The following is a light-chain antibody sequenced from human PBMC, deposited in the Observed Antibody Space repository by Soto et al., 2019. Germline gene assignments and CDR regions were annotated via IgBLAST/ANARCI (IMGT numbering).Light chain of an antibody. CDR1: SSNIGAGYD. CDR2: GNS. CDR3: QSYDSSLTV. J-gene: IGLJ1*01. Sequence: QSVLTRPPSVSGAPGQRVTISCTGSSSNIGAGYDVHWYQQLPGTAPKLLIYGNSNRPSGVPDRFTGSKSGTSASLAITGLQAGDEADYYCQSYDSSLTVFGTGTKVTVL. V-gene: IGLV1-40*01.